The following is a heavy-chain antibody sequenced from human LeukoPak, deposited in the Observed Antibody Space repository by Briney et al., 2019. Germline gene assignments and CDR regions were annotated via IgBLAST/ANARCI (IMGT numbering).Heavy chain of an antibody. J-gene: IGHJ4*02. V-gene: IGHV4-59*01. Sequence: SETLSLTCTVSGGSISSYYWNWIRQPPGKGLEWIGYIYYSGSTNYNPSLKSRVTISVDTSKNQFSLKLSSVTAADTAVYYCARGTRGSYFDYWGQGTLVTVSS. CDR2: IYYSGST. CDR1: GGSISSYY. CDR3: ARGTRGSYFDY. D-gene: IGHD3-10*01.